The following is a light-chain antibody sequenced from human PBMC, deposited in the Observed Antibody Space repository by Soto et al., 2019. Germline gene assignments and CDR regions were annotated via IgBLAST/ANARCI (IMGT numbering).Light chain of an antibody. Sequence: DIVMTQSPDSLAVSLGERATINCKSSQSVLYSSNTKNYLAWYQQKPGQPPKLLIYWASTRKSGVPDRFSGSGSGTDFTLTISSLQAEDVAVYYCQQYYSTPYTFGQGTKLEIK. J-gene: IGKJ2*01. CDR2: WAS. CDR1: QSVLYSSNTKNY. V-gene: IGKV4-1*01. CDR3: QQYYSTPYT.